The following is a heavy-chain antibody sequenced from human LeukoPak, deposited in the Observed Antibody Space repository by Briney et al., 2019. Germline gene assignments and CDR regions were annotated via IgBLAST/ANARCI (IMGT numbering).Heavy chain of an antibody. D-gene: IGHD2/OR15-2a*01. CDR3: ARRRGINRSLGY. V-gene: IGHV3-30*03. CDR2: ISYDGGDK. CDR1: GFSFNNYA. J-gene: IGHJ4*02. Sequence: PGGSLRLSCAASGFSFNNYAMYWVRQAPGKGLEWVALISYDGGDKYYAESMKGRITISRDNSKNTLYLQMNSLRAEDTAVYYCARRRGINRSLGYWGQGTLVTVSS.